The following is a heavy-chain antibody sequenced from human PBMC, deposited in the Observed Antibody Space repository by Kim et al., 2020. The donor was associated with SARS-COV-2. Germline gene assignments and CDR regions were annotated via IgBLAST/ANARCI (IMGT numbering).Heavy chain of an antibody. V-gene: IGHV4-31*02. J-gene: IGHJ4*02. Sequence: LSSRVTISVDTSKNQFSLKLSSVTAADTAVYYCARQPPPGIAVAGAFDYWGQGTLVTVSS. CDR3: ARQPPPGIAVAGAFDY. D-gene: IGHD6-19*01.